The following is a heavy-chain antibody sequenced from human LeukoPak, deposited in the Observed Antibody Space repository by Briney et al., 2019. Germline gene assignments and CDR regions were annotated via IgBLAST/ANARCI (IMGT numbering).Heavy chain of an antibody. J-gene: IGHJ4*02. CDR1: GFTFSNIW. CDR2: IKSKTDGGTT. D-gene: IGHD3-22*01. Sequence: PGGSLRLSCAASGFTFSNIWMSWVRQAPGKGLEWVGRIKSKTDGGTTDYAAPVKGRFTISRDDSKNTLYLQMNSLKTEDTAFYYCTTANPYDSSAPDYWGQGTLVTVSS. V-gene: IGHV3-15*01. CDR3: TTANPYDSSAPDY.